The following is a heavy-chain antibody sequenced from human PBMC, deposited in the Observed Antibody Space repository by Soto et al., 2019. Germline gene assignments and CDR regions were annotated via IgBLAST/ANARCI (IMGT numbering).Heavy chain of an antibody. J-gene: IGHJ1*01. Sequence: ASVKVSCKASGYTFTSYYMHWVRQARGQRLEWIGWIVVGSGNTNYAQKFQERVTITRDMSTSTAYMELSSLRSEDTAVYYCAADRVGATQYFQHWGQGTLVTVS. CDR1: GYTFTSYY. CDR2: IVVGSGNT. V-gene: IGHV1-58*02. CDR3: AADRVGATQYFQH. D-gene: IGHD1-26*01.